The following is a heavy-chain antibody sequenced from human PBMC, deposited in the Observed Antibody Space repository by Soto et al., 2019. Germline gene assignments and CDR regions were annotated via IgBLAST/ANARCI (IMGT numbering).Heavy chain of an antibody. CDR3: ARGGGSDSFDY. CDR2: INHLETT. V-gene: IGHV4-30-2*01. J-gene: IGHJ4*02. CDR1: GASITFGGYS. D-gene: IGHD1-26*01. Sequence: PSETLSLTCTVSGASITFGGYSWSWIRQTPAKGLEWIGYINHLETTFYNPSFESRLTLSIDRAKNQFSLRLHSMSAADRAVYFCARGGGSDSFDYWGQGILVTVS.